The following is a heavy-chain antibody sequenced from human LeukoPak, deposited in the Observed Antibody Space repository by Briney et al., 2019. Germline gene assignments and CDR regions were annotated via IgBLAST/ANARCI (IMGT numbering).Heavy chain of an antibody. CDR1: GYTFTSYY. D-gene: IGHD2-8*01. CDR2: INPSGGST. J-gene: IGHJ4*02. Sequence: ASVKVSCKASGYTFTSYYIHWVRQAPGQGLEWMGIINPSGGSTSYAQKVQGRVTMTRDMSTSTVYVELSSLRSEETAVYYCAGEMVCTNGVCYGGPFDYWGQGTLVTVSS. CDR3: AGEMVCTNGVCYGGPFDY. V-gene: IGHV1-46*01.